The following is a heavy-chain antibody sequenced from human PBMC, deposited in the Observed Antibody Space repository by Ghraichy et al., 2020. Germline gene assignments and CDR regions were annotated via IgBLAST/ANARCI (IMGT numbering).Heavy chain of an antibody. CDR1: GDSISSSPYY. CDR3: ARHQDTSGWYNFDY. Sequence: SQTLSLTCTVSGDSISSSPYYWGWIRQPPGKGLEWIGSIYYSGSTNYNPSLKSRVTISVDTSKNQFSLKLSSVTAADTALYFCARHQDTSGWYNFDYWGQGTLVTVSS. J-gene: IGHJ4*01. D-gene: IGHD6-19*01. CDR2: IYYSGST. V-gene: IGHV4-39*01.